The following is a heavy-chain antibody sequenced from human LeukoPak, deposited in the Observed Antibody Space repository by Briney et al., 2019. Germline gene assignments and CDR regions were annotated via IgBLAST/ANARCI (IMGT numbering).Heavy chain of an antibody. J-gene: IGHJ4*02. CDR1: GFTFSSYG. Sequence: GGSLRLSCAASGFTFSSYGMSWGRQATGKGLEWVSAISGSGGSTYYADSVKGRFTISRDNSKNTLYLQMNSLRAEDTAVYYCTRHRLTMNDYWGQGTLVTVSS. CDR3: TRHRLTMNDY. CDR2: ISGSGGST. V-gene: IGHV3-23*01. D-gene: IGHD3-22*01.